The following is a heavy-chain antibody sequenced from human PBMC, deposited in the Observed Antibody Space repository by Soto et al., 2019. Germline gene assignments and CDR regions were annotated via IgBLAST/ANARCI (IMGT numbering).Heavy chain of an antibody. Sequence: GALRLSCAASGFTFSSYAMSWVRQAPGKGLEWVSAISGSGGSTYYADSVKGRFTISRDNSKNTLYLQMNSLRAEDTAVYYCAKEKSAIGDYYGMDVWGQGTTVTVSS. J-gene: IGHJ6*02. CDR3: AKEKSAIGDYYGMDV. CDR2: ISGSGGST. V-gene: IGHV3-23*01. CDR1: GFTFSSYA.